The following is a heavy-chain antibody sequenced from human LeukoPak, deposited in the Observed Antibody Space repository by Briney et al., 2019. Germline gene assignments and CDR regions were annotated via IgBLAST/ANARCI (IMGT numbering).Heavy chain of an antibody. CDR3: ARDSQDFDY. CDR1: GYTVTAYH. J-gene: IGHJ4*02. CDR2: ISPNDGGT. V-gene: IGHV1-2*02. Sequence: ASVKVSCKASGYTVTAYHIHWVRQAPGQGLEWMGWISPNDGGTKYVQKFQGRVSMTRDTSITTAYMELSSLSSDDTAVYYCARDSQDFDYWGQGTLVTVSS.